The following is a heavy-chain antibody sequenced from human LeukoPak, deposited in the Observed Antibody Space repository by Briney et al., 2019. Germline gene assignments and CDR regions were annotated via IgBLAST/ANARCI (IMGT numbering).Heavy chain of an antibody. V-gene: IGHV3-11*01. Sequence: GGSLRLSCAGSGFTLRDYYMSWIRQAPGKGLEWVSYSSSSGSTIYYADSVKGRFAISRDNAKNSLYLQMNSLRAEDTAVYYCARRRDFIDYWGQGTLVTVSS. J-gene: IGHJ4*02. CDR2: SSSSGSTI. D-gene: IGHD3/OR15-3a*01. CDR3: ARRRDFIDY. CDR1: GFTLRDYY.